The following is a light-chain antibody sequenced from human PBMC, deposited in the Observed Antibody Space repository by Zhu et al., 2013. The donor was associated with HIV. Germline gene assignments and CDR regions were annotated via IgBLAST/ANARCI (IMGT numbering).Light chain of an antibody. V-gene: IGKV3-20*01. Sequence: EIVLMQSPGSLSLSRGESATLSCRASQTVSYRHIAWYHQKPGQPPRLLIYGASSRATGIPDRFSASGSGTDFTLTISRLEAEDFAAYYCQQYASSPLTFGGGSKVEIK. J-gene: IGKJ4*01. CDR3: QQYASSPLT. CDR2: GAS. CDR1: QTVSYRH.